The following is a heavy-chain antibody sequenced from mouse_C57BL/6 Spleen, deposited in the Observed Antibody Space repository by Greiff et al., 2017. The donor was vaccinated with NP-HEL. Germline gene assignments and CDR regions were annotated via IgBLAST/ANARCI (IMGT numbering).Heavy chain of an antibody. CDR1: GYTFTSYW. D-gene: IGHD3-2*02. CDR3: AIRKTAQATVYYFDY. CDR2: INLSSGYT. V-gene: IGHV1-7*01. Sequence: QVQLKESGAELAKPGASVKLSCKASGYTFTSYWMHWVKQRPGQGLEWIGYINLSSGYTKYNQKFKDKATLTADKSSSTAYMQLSSLTYEDSAVYYCAIRKTAQATVYYFDYWGQGTTLTVSS. J-gene: IGHJ2*01.